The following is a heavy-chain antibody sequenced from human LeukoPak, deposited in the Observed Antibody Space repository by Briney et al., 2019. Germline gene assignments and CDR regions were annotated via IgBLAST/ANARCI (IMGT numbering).Heavy chain of an antibody. CDR3: ARVLDYYDSSGPIDY. D-gene: IGHD3-22*01. CDR1: GFTFSDYY. J-gene: IGHJ4*02. CDR2: ISSSGSTI. Sequence: GGSLRLSCAASGFTFSDYYMSWIRQAPGKGLEWVSYISSSGSTIYYADSVKGRFTISRDNAKNSLYLQMNSLRAEDTAVYYCARVLDYYDSSGPIDYWGQGTLVTVSS. V-gene: IGHV3-11*01.